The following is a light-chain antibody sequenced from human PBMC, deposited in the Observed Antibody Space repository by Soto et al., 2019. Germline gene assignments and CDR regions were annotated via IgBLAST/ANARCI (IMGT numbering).Light chain of an antibody. CDR3: SSYTSSSTNWV. CDR1: SSDVGGYNY. CDR2: DVS. Sequence: QSALTQPASVSGSPGQSITISCTGTSSDVGGYNYVSWYQQHPGKAPKLMIYDVSNQPSGVSNRFSGSKSGNTASLTISGPQAEDEADYYCSSYTSSSTNWVFGGGTKLTVL. J-gene: IGLJ3*02. V-gene: IGLV2-14*01.